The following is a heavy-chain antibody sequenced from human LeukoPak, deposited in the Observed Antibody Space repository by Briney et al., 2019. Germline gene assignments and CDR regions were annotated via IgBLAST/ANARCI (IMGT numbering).Heavy chain of an antibody. J-gene: IGHJ5*02. D-gene: IGHD2-2*02. CDR2: IYYSGST. CDR3: AGAIVVVPAAIGNWFDP. CDR1: GGSISSYY. Sequence: SETLSLTCTVSGGSISSYYWSWIRQPPGKGLEWIGYIYYSGSTNYNPSLKSRVTISVDTSKNQFSLKLSSVTAADTAVYYCAGAIVVVPAAIGNWFDPWGQGTLVTVSS. V-gene: IGHV4-59*01.